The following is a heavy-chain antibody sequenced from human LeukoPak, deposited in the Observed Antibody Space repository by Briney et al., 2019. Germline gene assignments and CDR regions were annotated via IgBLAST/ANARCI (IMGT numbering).Heavy chain of an antibody. Sequence: GGSLRLYCAASGFTFSDYYMSWIRQAPGKGLEWVSYISSSGSTIYYADSVKGRFTISRDNAKNSLYLQMNSLRAEDTAVYYCARDNFDYARWMDVWGQGTTVTVSS. CDR3: ARDNFDYARWMDV. CDR2: ISSSGSTI. V-gene: IGHV3-11*01. D-gene: IGHD3-16*01. CDR1: GFTFSDYY. J-gene: IGHJ6*02.